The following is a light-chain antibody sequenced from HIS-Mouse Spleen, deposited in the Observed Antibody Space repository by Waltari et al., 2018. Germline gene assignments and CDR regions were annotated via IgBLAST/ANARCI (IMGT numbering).Light chain of an antibody. Sequence: EIVVKQSPGTLSLSPGERATLSCRASQSVSSSYLAWYQQKPGQAPRLLIYGASSRATGIPDRFSGSGSGTDFTLTISRLEPEDFAVYYCQQYGSSPLTFGGGTKVEIK. CDR3: QQYGSSPLT. V-gene: IGKV3-20*01. CDR1: QSVSSSY. J-gene: IGKJ4*01. CDR2: GAS.